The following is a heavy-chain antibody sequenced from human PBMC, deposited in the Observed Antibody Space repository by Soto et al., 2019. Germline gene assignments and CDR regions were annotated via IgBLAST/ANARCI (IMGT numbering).Heavy chain of an antibody. Sequence: SETLSPTCAVYGGPFSGYHWRWIRQPPGKGLEWIGEINHSGSTNYNPSLKSRVTISVDTSKNQFSLKLSSVTAADTAVYYCARLEPRYVRGPPYYYMDVWGKGTTVTVS. V-gene: IGHV4-34*01. J-gene: IGHJ6*03. CDR1: GGPFSGYH. CDR2: INHSGST. CDR3: ARLEPRYVRGPPYYYMDV. D-gene: IGHD3-16*01.